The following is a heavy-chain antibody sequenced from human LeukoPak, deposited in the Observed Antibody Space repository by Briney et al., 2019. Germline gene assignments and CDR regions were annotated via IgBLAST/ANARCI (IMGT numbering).Heavy chain of an antibody. CDR1: GFTFSRYS. CDR3: ARDFYDSSGYNRFDY. D-gene: IGHD3-22*01. Sequence: GGSLRLSCAASGFTFSRYSMNWVRQAPGKGLEWVSFIRSSGSIIYYADSVKGRFTISRDNAKNSLYLQINSLRAEDTAVYYCARDFYDSSGYNRFDYWGQGTLVTVSS. J-gene: IGHJ4*02. CDR2: IRSSGSII. V-gene: IGHV3-48*01.